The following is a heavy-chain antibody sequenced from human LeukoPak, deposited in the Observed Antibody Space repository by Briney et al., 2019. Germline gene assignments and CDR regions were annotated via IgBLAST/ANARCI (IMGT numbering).Heavy chain of an antibody. Sequence: GGSLRLSCAASGFTFGSYAMNWVRQAPGKGLEWVSLITGSGGSTYYADSVKGRFTISGDNSKNTLYLQMNSLRAEDTAFYYCGKGSGPNYYGMDVWGKGTTVTVSS. CDR1: GFTFGSYA. CDR2: ITGSGGST. CDR3: GKGSGPNYYGMDV. J-gene: IGHJ6*04. V-gene: IGHV3-23*01. D-gene: IGHD2-15*01.